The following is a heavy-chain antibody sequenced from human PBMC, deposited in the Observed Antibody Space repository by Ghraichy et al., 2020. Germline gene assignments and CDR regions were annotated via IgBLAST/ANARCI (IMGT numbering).Heavy chain of an antibody. J-gene: IGHJ4*02. Sequence: SETLSPTCAVYGGSFSGYYWSWIRQPPGKGLEWIGEINHSGSTNYNPSLKSRVTISVDTSKNQFSLKLSSVTAADTAVYYCARGGRYCSSTSCYRPFGYWGQGTLVTVSS. CDR3: ARGGRYCSSTSCYRPFGY. V-gene: IGHV4-34*01. CDR2: INHSGST. CDR1: GGSFSGYY. D-gene: IGHD2-2*02.